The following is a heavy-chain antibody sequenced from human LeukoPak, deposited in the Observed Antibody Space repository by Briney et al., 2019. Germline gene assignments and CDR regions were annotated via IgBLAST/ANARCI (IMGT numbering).Heavy chain of an antibody. CDR2: ISSTGGTI. CDR1: GFTFSGYE. CDR3: AKLDGYGDQNPDY. D-gene: IGHD4-17*01. J-gene: IGHJ4*02. Sequence: GSLRLFCAASGFTFSGYEMNWVRQTPGKGLEWVSFISSTGGTIYYADSVKGRFTISRDNAKNSLYLQMNSLRAEDRAIYYCAKLDGYGDQNPDYWGQGTLVTVSS. V-gene: IGHV3-48*03.